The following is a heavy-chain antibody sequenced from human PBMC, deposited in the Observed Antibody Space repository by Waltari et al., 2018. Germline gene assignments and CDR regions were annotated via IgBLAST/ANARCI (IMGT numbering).Heavy chain of an antibody. V-gene: IGHV3-9*01. CDR2: ISWNSGSI. Sequence: EVQLVESGGGLVQPGRSLRLSCAASGFTFDDYAMHWVWQAPGKGLEWGSGISWNSGSIGYADSVKGRFTISRDNAKNSLYLQMNSLRAEDTALYYCAKDEDLDYWGQGTLVTVSS. CDR3: AKDEDLDY. J-gene: IGHJ4*02. CDR1: GFTFDDYA.